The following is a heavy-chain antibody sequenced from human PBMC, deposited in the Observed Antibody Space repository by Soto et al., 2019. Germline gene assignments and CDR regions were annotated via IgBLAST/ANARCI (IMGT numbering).Heavy chain of an antibody. V-gene: IGHV3-48*02. CDR1: GFIFSDYT. CDR3: ARDHGGSTWFVGVYYFFGMDV. Sequence: EVQLVESGGDLVQPGGSLRLTCAASGFIFSDYTMTWVRQAPGRGLEFVSHISSSGDAIFYAESVKGRFTVSRDNANNSLYLQMNSLRDDDMAVYFCARDHGGSTWFVGVYYFFGMDVWGQGTAVTVSS. J-gene: IGHJ6*02. D-gene: IGHD6-13*01. CDR2: ISSSGDAI.